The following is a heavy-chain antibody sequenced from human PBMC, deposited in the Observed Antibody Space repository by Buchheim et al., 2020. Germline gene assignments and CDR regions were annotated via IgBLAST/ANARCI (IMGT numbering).Heavy chain of an antibody. CDR2: ISYDGSNK. V-gene: IGHV3-30*18. CDR1: GFTFSSYG. D-gene: IGHD3-3*01. Sequence: QVQLVESGGGVVQPGRSLRLFCAASGFTFSSYGMHWVRQAPGKGLEWVAVISYDGSNKYYADSVKGRFTISRDNSKNTLYLQMNSLRAEDTAVYYCAKDKGHDFWSGYYTGYYGMDVWGQGTT. J-gene: IGHJ6*02. CDR3: AKDKGHDFWSGYYTGYYGMDV.